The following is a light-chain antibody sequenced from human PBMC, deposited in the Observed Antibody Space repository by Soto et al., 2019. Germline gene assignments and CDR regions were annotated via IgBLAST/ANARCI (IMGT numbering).Light chain of an antibody. J-gene: IGKJ1*01. CDR2: KVS. Sequence: DVVMTQSPLSLPVTLGQPASISCRSSQSLVYSDGFTYLNWFQQRPGQSPRRLIYKVSNRDSGVPDRFSGRWSGTYFPLTISRVEADDVCVYYCMQATPWPWTVGQGTKVELK. CDR1: QSLVYSDGFTY. CDR3: MQATPWPWT. V-gene: IGKV2-30*01.